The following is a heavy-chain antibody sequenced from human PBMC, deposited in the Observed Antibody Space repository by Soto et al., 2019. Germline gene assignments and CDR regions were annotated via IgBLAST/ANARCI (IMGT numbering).Heavy chain of an antibody. CDR2: MNPTSGGS. J-gene: IGHJ3*01. V-gene: IGHV1-2*02. Sequence: QVHLVQSGAEVKKPGASVKVSCMASGYNFIAQNIHWVRQAPGLGLEWMGKMNPTSGGSDYAQELQGRVTVTRDTSISTVYMELTSLNSDDTAVYYCARERHVNSPSDAFDLWGQGTMVIVSS. CDR1: GYNFIAQN. CDR3: ARERHVNSPSDAFDL. D-gene: IGHD1-7*01.